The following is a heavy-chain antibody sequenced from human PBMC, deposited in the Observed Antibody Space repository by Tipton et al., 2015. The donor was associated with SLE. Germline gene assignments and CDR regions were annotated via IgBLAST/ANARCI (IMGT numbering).Heavy chain of an antibody. D-gene: IGHD6-13*01. CDR2: ISSSSSYI. Sequence: SLRLSCAASGFTFSSYSMNWVRQAPGKGLEWVSSISSSSSYIYYADSVKGRFTISRDNSKNTLYLQMNSLRAEDTAVYYCAKMSIDIAAAGTDFDYWGQGTLVTVSS. V-gene: IGHV3-21*01. CDR3: AKMSIDIAAAGTDFDY. CDR1: GFTFSSYS. J-gene: IGHJ4*02.